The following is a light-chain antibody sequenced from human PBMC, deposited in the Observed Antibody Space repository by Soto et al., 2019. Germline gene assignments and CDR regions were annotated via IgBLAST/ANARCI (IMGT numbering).Light chain of an antibody. Sequence: QSALTQPASVSASPGQSITISCTGTSSDVGLYNYVSWYQHHPGKAPKLLLYDVSNRPSGVSNRFSGSKSGNTASLTISGLQAEDEADYYCSSRTSIDTRVFGGGTKLTVL. J-gene: IGLJ3*02. CDR1: SSDVGLYNY. CDR2: DVS. V-gene: IGLV2-14*03. CDR3: SSRTSIDTRV.